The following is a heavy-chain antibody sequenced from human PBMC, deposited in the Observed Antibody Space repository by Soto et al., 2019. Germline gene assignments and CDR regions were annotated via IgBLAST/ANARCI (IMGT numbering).Heavy chain of an antibody. D-gene: IGHD4-17*01. CDR2: TYYSGST. V-gene: IGHV4-30-4*01. CDR3: ASGSTVINTLDY. Sequence: SETLSLTCTVSGGSINSGDYYWSWIRQPPGKGLEWIGYTYYSGSTYYNPSLKSRVSILVDTSKNQFSLKLSSVTAADTAVYYCASGSTVINTLDYWGQGILVTVSS. J-gene: IGHJ4*02. CDR1: GGSINSGDYY.